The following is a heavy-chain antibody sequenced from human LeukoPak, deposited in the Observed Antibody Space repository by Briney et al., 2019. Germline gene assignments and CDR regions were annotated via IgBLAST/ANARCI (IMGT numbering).Heavy chain of an antibody. CDR3: ARVLPAAGTSVGY. CDR2: INAGNGNT. J-gene: IGHJ4*02. Sequence: ASVKVSCKASGYTFTSYAMHWVRQAPGQRLEWMGWINAGNGNTKYSQKFQGRVTITRDTSASTAYMELSSLRSEDTAVYYCARVLPAAGTSVGYWGQGTLDTVSS. CDR1: GYTFTSYA. V-gene: IGHV1-3*01. D-gene: IGHD6-13*01.